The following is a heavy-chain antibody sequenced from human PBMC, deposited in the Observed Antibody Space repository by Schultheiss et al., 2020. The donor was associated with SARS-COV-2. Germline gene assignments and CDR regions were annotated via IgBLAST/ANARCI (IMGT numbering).Heavy chain of an antibody. V-gene: IGHV4-34*01. J-gene: IGHJ4*02. CDR3: ARTIAADY. CDR1: GFTFSSYG. CDR2: INHSGST. Sequence: GSLRLSCAASGFTFSSYGMHWVRQPPGKGLEWIGEINHSGSTNYNPSLKSRVTISVDTSKNQFSLKLSSVTAADTAVYYCARTIAADYWGQGTLVTVSS. D-gene: IGHD5-12*01.